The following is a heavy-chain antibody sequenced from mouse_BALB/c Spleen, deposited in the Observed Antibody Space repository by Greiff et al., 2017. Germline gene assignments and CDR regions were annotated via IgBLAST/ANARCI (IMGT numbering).Heavy chain of an antibody. V-gene: IGHV14-3*02. J-gene: IGHJ4*01. Sequence: GQLQQSGAELVKPGASVKLSCTASGFNIKDTYMHWVKQRPEQGLEWIGRIDPANGNTKYDPKFQGKATITADTSSNTAYLQLSSLTSEDTAVYYCAPYYFDAMDYWGQGTSVTVSS. D-gene: IGHD1-1*01. CDR3: APYYFDAMDY. CDR2: IDPANGNT. CDR1: GFNIKDTY.